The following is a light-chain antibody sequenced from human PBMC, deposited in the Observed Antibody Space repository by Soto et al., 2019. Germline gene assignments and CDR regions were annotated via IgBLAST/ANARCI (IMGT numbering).Light chain of an antibody. V-gene: IGKV1-5*03. CDR2: KAS. CDR3: QQYNSYSQFT. J-gene: IGKJ3*01. Sequence: IQMTQSPSTLSSSVGDRVTITCRASQSIKNWLAWYQKKPGEAPKLLIYKASTLESGVPSRFSGSGSGTELTLTISCLQTDDVANYYCQQYNSYSQFTFGPGTKVDIK. CDR1: QSIKNW.